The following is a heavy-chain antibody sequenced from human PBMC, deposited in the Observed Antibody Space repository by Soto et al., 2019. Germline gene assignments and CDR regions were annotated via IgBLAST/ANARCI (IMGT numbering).Heavy chain of an antibody. J-gene: IGHJ5*02. Sequence: QVHLVQSGAEVKKPGASVKVSCKASGYTFTSYAMHWVRQAPGQRLEWMGWINAGNGNTKYSQKFQDRVTITRDTSSSTAYMELSSLRSEDTAVYYCARDLIAAAGTRTWFDPWGQGTLVTVSS. CDR1: GYTFTSYA. CDR3: ARDLIAAAGTRTWFDP. CDR2: INAGNGNT. V-gene: IGHV1-3*01. D-gene: IGHD6-13*01.